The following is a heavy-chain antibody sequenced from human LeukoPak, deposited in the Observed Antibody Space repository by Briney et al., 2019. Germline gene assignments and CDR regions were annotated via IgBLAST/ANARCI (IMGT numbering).Heavy chain of an antibody. CDR3: TTDPAWNDYGDYINFDY. D-gene: IGHD4-17*01. Sequence: GGSLRLSCAASGFTFSNAWMSWVRQAPGKGLEWVGRIKSKTDGGTTDYAAPVKGRFTISRDDSKNTLYLQMNSLKTEDTAVYYCTTDPAWNDYGDYINFDYWGQGTLVTVSS. V-gene: IGHV3-15*01. CDR2: IKSKTDGGTT. J-gene: IGHJ4*02. CDR1: GFTFSNAW.